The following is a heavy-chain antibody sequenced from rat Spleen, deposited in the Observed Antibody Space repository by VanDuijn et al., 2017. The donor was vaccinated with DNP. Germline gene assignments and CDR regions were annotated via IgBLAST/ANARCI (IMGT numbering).Heavy chain of an antibody. V-gene: IGHV2-15*01. CDR3: TRGYRYNPPYAMDA. CDR2: IWSGGNT. Sequence: QVQLKESGPGLVQPSQTLSLTCTVSGFSLTSYGVSWVRQPPGKGLEWIGAIWSGGNTDYNSALKSRLSISRDTFKSQVFLKMNSLQTEDTAIYFCTRGYRYNPPYAMDAWGQGTSVTVSS. CDR1: GFSLTSYG. J-gene: IGHJ4*01. D-gene: IGHD1-5*01.